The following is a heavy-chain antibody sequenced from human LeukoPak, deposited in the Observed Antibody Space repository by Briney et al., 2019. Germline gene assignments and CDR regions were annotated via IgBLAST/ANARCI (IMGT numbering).Heavy chain of an antibody. J-gene: IGHJ4*02. CDR3: ANTGSYSIY. CDR1: GLTFRSYG. V-gene: IGHV3-23*01. Sequence: GGSLRLSCAASGLTFRSYGMGWVRQAPGKGLEWVSSITSSGTTNYAEFVKDRFVISRDNSKDTLFLQMNSLRVEDTAVYYCANTGSYSIYWGQGTLVTVSS. D-gene: IGHD1-1*01. CDR2: ITSSGTT.